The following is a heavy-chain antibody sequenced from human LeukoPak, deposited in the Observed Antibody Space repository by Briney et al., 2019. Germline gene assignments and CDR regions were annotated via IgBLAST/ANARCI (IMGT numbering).Heavy chain of an antibody. Sequence: GASVKVSCKASGYTFTSYGISWVRQAPGQGLEWMGWISAYNGNTNYAQKLQGRVTMTTDTSTSTAYMELRSLRSDDTAVYYCARDLEVISKYRNPAVYSSSWPGYWGQGTLVTVSS. CDR2: ISAYNGNT. D-gene: IGHD6-13*01. V-gene: IGHV1-18*01. J-gene: IGHJ4*02. CDR3: ARDLEVISKYRNPAVYSSSWPGY. CDR1: GYTFTSYG.